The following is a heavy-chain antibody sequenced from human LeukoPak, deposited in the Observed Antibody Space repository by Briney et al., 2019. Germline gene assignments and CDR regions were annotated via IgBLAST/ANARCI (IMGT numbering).Heavy chain of an antibody. Sequence: ASVKVSCKASGYTFTGYYMHWVRQAPGQGLEWMGRINPNSGGTNYAQKFQGRVTMTRDTSISTAYMELSRLRSDDTAVYYCATSYSSSWSLCLDYWGQGTLVTVSS. J-gene: IGHJ4*02. CDR3: ATSYSSSWSLCLDY. V-gene: IGHV1-2*06. D-gene: IGHD6-13*01. CDR1: GYTFTGYY. CDR2: INPNSGGT.